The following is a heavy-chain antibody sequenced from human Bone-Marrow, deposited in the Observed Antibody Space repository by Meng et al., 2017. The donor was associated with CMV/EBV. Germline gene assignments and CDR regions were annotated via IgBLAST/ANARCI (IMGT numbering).Heavy chain of an antibody. CDR3: ARERSGYYFDP. CDR1: GFTFSSYE. V-gene: IGHV3-48*03. D-gene: IGHD3-3*01. CDR2: ISVGGSTI. J-gene: IGHJ5*02. Sequence: GESLKISCAASGFTFSSYEMNWVRQAPGKGLEWVSYISVGGSTIYYTDSVKGRFTISRDNAKNSLYLQMNSLRAEDTAVYYCARERSGYYFDPWGQGTLVTVSS.